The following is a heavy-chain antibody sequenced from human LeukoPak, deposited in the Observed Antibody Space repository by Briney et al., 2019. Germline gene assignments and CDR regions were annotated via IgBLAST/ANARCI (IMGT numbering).Heavy chain of an antibody. V-gene: IGHV3-23*01. CDR2: ISGSGGST. CDR1: GFTFSSYA. D-gene: IGHD3-22*01. Sequence: GASLRPSCEASGFTFSSYAMSWVRQAPGKGLEWVSAISGSGGSTYYADSVKGRFTISRDNSKNTLYLQMNSLRAEDTAVYYCAKDGNYYDSSGYYVYWGQGTLVTVSS. CDR3: AKDGNYYDSSGYYVY. J-gene: IGHJ4*02.